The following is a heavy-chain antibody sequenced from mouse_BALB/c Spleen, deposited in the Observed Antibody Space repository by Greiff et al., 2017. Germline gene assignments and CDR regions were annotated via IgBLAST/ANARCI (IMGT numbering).Heavy chain of an antibody. CDR3: ARGRYGSSYGAMDY. CDR2: IYPGSGNT. D-gene: IGHD1-1*01. CDR1: GYAFTNYW. J-gene: IGHJ4*01. Sequence: VQLVESGAELVRPGTSVKISCKASGYAFTNYWLGWVKQRPGHGLEWIGDIYPGSGNTYYNEKFKGKATLTADKSSSTAYMQLSSLTSEDSAVYFCARGRYGSSYGAMDYWGQGTSVTVSS. V-gene: IGHV1-63*01.